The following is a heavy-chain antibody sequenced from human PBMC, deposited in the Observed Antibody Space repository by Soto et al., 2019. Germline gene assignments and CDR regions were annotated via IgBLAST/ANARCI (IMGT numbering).Heavy chain of an antibody. Sequence: GESLKISCKGSGYSFTSYWISWVRQMPGKGLEWMGRIDPSDSYTNYSPSFQGHVTISADKSISTAYLQWSSLKASDTAMYYCESHNSCGGDCYYYYGMDVWGQGTTVTVSS. D-gene: IGHD2-21*02. J-gene: IGHJ6*02. CDR2: IDPSDSYT. CDR3: ESHNSCGGDCYYYYGMDV. CDR1: GYSFTSYW. V-gene: IGHV5-10-1*01.